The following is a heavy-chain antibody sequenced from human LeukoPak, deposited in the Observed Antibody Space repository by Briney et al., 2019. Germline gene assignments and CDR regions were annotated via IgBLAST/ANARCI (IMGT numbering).Heavy chain of an antibody. V-gene: IGHV4-34*01. CDR3: ARVYGHLHYFDY. Sequence: SETLSLTCAVYGGSFSGYYWSWIRQPPGKGLEWIGEINHSGSTNYNPSLKSRVTISVDTSKNQFSLKLSSVTAADTAVYYCARVYGHLHYFDYWGQGTLVTVSS. J-gene: IGHJ4*02. CDR1: GGSFSGYY. D-gene: IGHD2-8*01. CDR2: INHSGST.